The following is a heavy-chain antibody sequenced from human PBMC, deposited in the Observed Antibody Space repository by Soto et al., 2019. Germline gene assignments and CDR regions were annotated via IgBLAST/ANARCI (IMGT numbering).Heavy chain of an antibody. D-gene: IGHD2-15*01. CDR1: GFSLSTSGVG. J-gene: IGHJ6*02. CDR2: IYWDDDK. CDR3: AYLPCSAGSSYWCSCSGMDV. V-gene: IGHV2-5*02. Sequence: QITLKESGPTLVKPTQTLTLTCTFSGFSLSTSGVGVAWIRQPPGKALEWLALIYWDDDKRYRPSLETRLTVTKHTSTNQGVLSMTNMYSVDTATYYCAYLPCSAGSSYWCSCSGMDVWGQGTTVTVSS.